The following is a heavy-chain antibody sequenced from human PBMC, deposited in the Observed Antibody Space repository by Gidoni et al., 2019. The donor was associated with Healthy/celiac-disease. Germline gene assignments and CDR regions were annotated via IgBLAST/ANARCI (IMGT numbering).Heavy chain of an antibody. Sequence: EVQLLESGGGLVQPGGSLRPPCAASGFTFSSYAMSWVRQAPGKGLEWVSAISGSGGSTYYADSVKGRFTISRDNSKNTLYLQMNSLRAEDTAVYYCDRDYVVADWGQGTLVTVSS. CDR1: GFTFSSYA. CDR3: DRDYVVAD. CDR2: ISGSGGST. J-gene: IGHJ4*02. V-gene: IGHV3-23*01. D-gene: IGHD2-15*01.